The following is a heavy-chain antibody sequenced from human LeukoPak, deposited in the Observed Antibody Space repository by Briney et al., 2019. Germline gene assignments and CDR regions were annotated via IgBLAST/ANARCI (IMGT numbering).Heavy chain of an antibody. D-gene: IGHD4-17*01. CDR3: ARKGNGDYELTY. J-gene: IGHJ4*02. CDR1: GFTFSSYA. V-gene: IGHV3-23*01. Sequence: PGGSLRLSCAASGFTFSSYAMSWVRQAPGKGLEWVSAISGSGGSTYYADSVKGRFTISRDNSKNTLYLQMNSLRAEDTAVYYCARKGNGDYELTYWGQGTLVTVSS. CDR2: ISGSGGST.